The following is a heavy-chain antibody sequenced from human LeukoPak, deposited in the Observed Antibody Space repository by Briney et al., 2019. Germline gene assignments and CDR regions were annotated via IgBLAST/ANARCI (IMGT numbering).Heavy chain of an antibody. CDR3: AKDYYDFWSGYYWPFDY. CDR2: ISGSGGST. Sequence: GGSLRLSCGASGFTLSSYAMSWVRQAPGKGLEWVSAISGSGGSTYYADSVKGRFTISRDNSKNTLYLQMNSLRAEDTAVYYCAKDYYDFWSGYYWPFDYWGQGTLVTVSS. D-gene: IGHD3-3*01. V-gene: IGHV3-23*01. CDR1: GFTLSSYA. J-gene: IGHJ4*02.